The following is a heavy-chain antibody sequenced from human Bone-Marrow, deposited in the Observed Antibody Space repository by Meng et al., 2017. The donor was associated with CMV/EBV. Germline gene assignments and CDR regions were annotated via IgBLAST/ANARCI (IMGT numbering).Heavy chain of an antibody. V-gene: IGHV3-48*04. J-gene: IGHJ3*02. CDR3: ARKVVPAAIRRGADAFDI. CDR2: ISSSSSTI. D-gene: IGHD2-2*02. CDR1: GFTFSSYS. Sequence: GGSLRLSCAASGFTFSSYSMNWVRQAPGKGLEWVSYISSSSSTIYYADSVKGRFTISRDNAKNSLYLQMNSLRAEDTAVYYCARKVVPAAIRRGADAFDIWGQGTMVTVSS.